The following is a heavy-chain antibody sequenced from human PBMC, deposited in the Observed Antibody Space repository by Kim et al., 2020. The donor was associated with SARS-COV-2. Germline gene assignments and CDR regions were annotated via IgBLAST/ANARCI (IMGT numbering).Heavy chain of an antibody. D-gene: IGHD2-2*02. CDR3: ARDGHCTSINCHILGGMDV. J-gene: IGHJ6*02. Sequence: SVKFSCKASGGTFRTYAFSWLRQAPGQGLEWIGGIIPIFGSVNYAQKFQGRVTITADESTDTAYLELSRLRFEDTAMYYCARDGHCTSINCHILGGMDVWGQGTTITVSS. CDR1: GGTFRTYA. V-gene: IGHV1-69*13. CDR2: IIPIFGSV.